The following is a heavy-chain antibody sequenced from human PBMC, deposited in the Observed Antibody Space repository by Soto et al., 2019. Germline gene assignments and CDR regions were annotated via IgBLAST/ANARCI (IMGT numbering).Heavy chain of an antibody. CDR3: GTMPPPIELTVLPIPT. CDR2: IYHSGTA. V-gene: IGHV4-4*02. J-gene: IGHJ4*02. Sequence: QVQLLQSGPGLVKPSGTLSLTCAVSGGSVSSTNWWTWVRQSPGKWLEWIGEIYHSGTATYNPSLRGRLTISVDKPSNLFSLKRRYMTAADPAVYYCGTMPPPIELTVLPIPTWGQGTLVAVSS. D-gene: IGHD2-8*01. CDR1: GGSVSSTNW.